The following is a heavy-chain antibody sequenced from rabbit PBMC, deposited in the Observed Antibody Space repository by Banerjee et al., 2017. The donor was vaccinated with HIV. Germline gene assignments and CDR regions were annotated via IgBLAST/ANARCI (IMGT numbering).Heavy chain of an antibody. CDR1: GFDFSSNA. CDR3: ARDTGTSSSYGMDL. CDR2: IANGDGST. V-gene: IGHV1S47*01. Sequence: QEQLVESGGGLVQPEGSLTLTCKASGFDFSSNAMCWVRQAPGKGPEWIACIANGDGSTYYASWVNGRFTISRSTSLNTVTLQMTSLTAADTATYFCARDTGTSSSYGMDLWGPGTLVTVS. D-gene: IGHD8-1*01. J-gene: IGHJ6*01.